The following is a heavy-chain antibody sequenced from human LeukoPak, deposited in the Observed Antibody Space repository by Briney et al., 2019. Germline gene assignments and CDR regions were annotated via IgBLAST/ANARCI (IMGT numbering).Heavy chain of an antibody. J-gene: IGHJ4*02. D-gene: IGHD1-14*01. V-gene: IGHV3-11*01. CDR1: GFTFSDYY. Sequence: PGGSLRLSCAASGFTFSDYYMSWIRQAPGKGLEWVSYISSSGSTIYYADSVNGRFTISRDNAKNSLYLQMNSLRAEDTAVYYCAGEKPRRYYFDYWGQGTLVAVSS. CDR2: ISSSGSTI. CDR3: AGEKPRRYYFDY.